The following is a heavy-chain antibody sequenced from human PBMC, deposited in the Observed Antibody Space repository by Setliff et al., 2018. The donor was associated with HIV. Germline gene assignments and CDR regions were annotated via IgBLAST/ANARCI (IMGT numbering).Heavy chain of an antibody. CDR1: GGTFSRIS. CDR3: ARNLGYEVDY. J-gene: IGHJ4*02. CDR2: IIPILGVT. Sequence: SVKVSCKASGGTFSRISVNWVRQAPGQGLEWMGRIIPILGVTNYAQKFQGRVTISADKSTSTAYMELSSLRSEDTPVYYYARNLGYEVDYWGQGTLVTVSS. V-gene: IGHV1-69*02. D-gene: IGHD1-1*01.